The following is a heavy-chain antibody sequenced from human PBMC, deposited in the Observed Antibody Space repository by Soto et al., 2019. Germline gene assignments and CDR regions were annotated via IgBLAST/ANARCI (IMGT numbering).Heavy chain of an antibody. D-gene: IGHD5-12*01. J-gene: IGHJ4*02. V-gene: IGHV4-34*01. Sequence: SETLSLTCAVYGGSFSGYYWSWIRQPPGKGLEWIGEINHSGSTNYNPSLKSRVTISVDTSKNQFSPKLSSVTAADTAVYYCARGLRRWLQLIYFDYWGQGTLVTVSS. CDR2: INHSGST. CDR3: ARGLRRWLQLIYFDY. CDR1: GGSFSGYY.